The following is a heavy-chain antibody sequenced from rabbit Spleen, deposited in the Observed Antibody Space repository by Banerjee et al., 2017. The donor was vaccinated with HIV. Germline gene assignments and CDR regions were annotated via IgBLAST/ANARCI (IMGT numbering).Heavy chain of an antibody. J-gene: IGHJ4*01. Sequence: QLEESGGRLVNPGGSLTLSCKAYGFTISNYWMNWVRQAPGKGLQWIGIIYPITETTFYANWVNGRVTIPRDNAQNTVDHQMNRLTAADTATYFCARDYFCGSVIFWGPRTLVAVS. D-gene: IGHD1-1*01. CDR1: GFTISNYW. CDR2: IYPITETT. V-gene: IGHV1S7*01. CDR3: ARDYFCGSVIF.